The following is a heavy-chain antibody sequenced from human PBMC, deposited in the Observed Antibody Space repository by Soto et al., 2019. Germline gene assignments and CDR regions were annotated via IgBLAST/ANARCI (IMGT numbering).Heavy chain of an antibody. D-gene: IGHD2-21*02. CDR3: ARVGGDLDY. V-gene: IGHV3-74*01. Sequence: EVQLVESGGGLVQPGGSLRLSCAASGFTFSSNWIHWVRQAPGKGLLWVSRINSDGSSTYYADSVKGRFTNSRDNAKNTLYLQMNRLRPEDTSGYYCARVGGDLDYWGQGTLVTVSS. CDR2: INSDGSST. J-gene: IGHJ4*02. CDR1: GFTFSSNW.